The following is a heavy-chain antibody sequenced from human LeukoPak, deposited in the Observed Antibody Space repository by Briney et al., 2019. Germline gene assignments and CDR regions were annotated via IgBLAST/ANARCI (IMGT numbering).Heavy chain of an antibody. CDR3: ARAAAGTREYFQH. CDR1: GFTFSSYW. CDR2: IKQDGSEK. J-gene: IGHJ1*01. D-gene: IGHD6-13*01. Sequence: GGSLRLSCAASGFTFSSYWMSWVRQAPGKGLEWVANIKQDGSEKYYVDSVKGRFTISRDNAKNSLYLQMNSLRAEDTAVYYCARAAAGTREYFQHWGQGTLVTVSS. V-gene: IGHV3-7*01.